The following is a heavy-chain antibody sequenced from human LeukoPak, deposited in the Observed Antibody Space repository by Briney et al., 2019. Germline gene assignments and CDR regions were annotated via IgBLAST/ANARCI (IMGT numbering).Heavy chain of an antibody. D-gene: IGHD3-10*01. Sequence: GGSLRLSCTASGFSFSSYAMSWVRQAPGKGLEWVSTISAGGGSTYYADSVKGRFTISRDNSKDTLYLQINSLRAEDTAVYYCAKVSAVTRGHFDYWGQGNLVTVSS. V-gene: IGHV3-23*01. CDR2: ISAGGGST. J-gene: IGHJ4*02. CDR3: AKVSAVTRGHFDY. CDR1: GFSFSSYA.